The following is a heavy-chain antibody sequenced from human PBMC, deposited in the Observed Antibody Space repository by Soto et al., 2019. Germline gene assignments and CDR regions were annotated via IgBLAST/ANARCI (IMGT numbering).Heavy chain of an antibody. J-gene: IGHJ6*02. CDR3: AIGTVTTSVCCYYGMDV. V-gene: IGHV4-30-4*01. CDR1: GGSISSGDYY. D-gene: IGHD4-17*01. Sequence: SETLSLTCTVSGGSISSGDYYWSWIRQPPGKGLEWIGYIYYSGSTYYNPSLKSRVTISVDTSKNQFSLKLSSVTAADTAVYYCAIGTVTTSVCCYYGMDVWGQGTPVSVSS. CDR2: IYYSGST.